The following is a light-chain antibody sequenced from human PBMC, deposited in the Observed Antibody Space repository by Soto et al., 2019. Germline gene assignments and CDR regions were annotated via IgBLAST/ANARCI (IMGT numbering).Light chain of an antibody. CDR2: EAS. J-gene: IGKJ4*01. Sequence: DIQMTQSPSTLSASVGDRVTITCRASESISSWLAWYQQKPGKAPKLLIYEASSLESVVPSRFSGSGSGTEFTLTISSLQPDDFATYSCQQYEAYPLTFGGGTKVEIK. CDR3: QQYEAYPLT. V-gene: IGKV1-5*03. CDR1: ESISSW.